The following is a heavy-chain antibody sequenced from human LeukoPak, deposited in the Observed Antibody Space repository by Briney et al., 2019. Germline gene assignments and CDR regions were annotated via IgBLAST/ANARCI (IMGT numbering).Heavy chain of an antibody. D-gene: IGHD3-22*01. CDR3: ARDGQTYYYDSSGLNAFDI. CDR1: GFSFSSYG. Sequence: GGSLRLSCAASGFSFSSYGMHWVRQAPGKGLEWVAFIRYDGSNKYYADSVKGRFTISRDNAKNSLYLQMNSLRAEDTAVYYCARDGQTYYYDSSGLNAFDIWGQGTMVTVSS. J-gene: IGHJ3*02. CDR2: IRYDGSNK. V-gene: IGHV3-30*02.